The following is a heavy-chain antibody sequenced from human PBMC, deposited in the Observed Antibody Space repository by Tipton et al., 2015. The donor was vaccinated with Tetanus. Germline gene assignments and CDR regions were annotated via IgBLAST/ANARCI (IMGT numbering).Heavy chain of an antibody. V-gene: IGHV4-61*01. CDR1: GGSVSRSSHY. J-gene: IGHJ4*02. Sequence: TLSLTCTVSGGSVSRSSHYWTWIRQPPGKELEWVGCVYHSGSTNYHPSLKSRLTISVDTSKNQFSLNLRSVITADTAVYYCARANNDYPKKGPFDYWGQGILVTVSS. CDR3: ARANNDYPKKGPFDY. CDR2: VYHSGST. D-gene: IGHD5-12*01.